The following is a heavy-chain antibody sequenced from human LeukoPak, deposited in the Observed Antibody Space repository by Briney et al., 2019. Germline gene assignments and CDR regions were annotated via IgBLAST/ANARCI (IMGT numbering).Heavy chain of an antibody. D-gene: IGHD3-22*01. Sequence: GGSLRLSCAASGFTFSSYEMNWVRQAPGKGLEWVSYISSSGSTIYYADSVKGRFTISRDNAKNSLYLQMNSLRAEDTAVYYCEGTMMTSPEFDYWGQGTLATVSS. CDR2: ISSSGSTI. J-gene: IGHJ4*02. CDR3: EGTMMTSPEFDY. V-gene: IGHV3-48*03. CDR1: GFTFSSYE.